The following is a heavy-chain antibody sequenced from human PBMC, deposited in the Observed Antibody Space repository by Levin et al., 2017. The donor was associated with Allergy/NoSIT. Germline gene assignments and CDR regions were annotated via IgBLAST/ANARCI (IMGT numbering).Heavy chain of an antibody. CDR1: GYTFTGYY. J-gene: IGHJ4*02. Sequence: ASVKVSCKASGYTFTGYYIHWVRQAPGQGLGYMGWINPNSGGTNYAQNFQGRVTMTRDTSISTAYMELSRLRSDDTAVYYCARSGSPYCSSTSCWGQGTLVTVSS. V-gene: IGHV1-2*02. CDR2: INPNSGGT. CDR3: ARSGSPYCSSTSC. D-gene: IGHD2-2*01.